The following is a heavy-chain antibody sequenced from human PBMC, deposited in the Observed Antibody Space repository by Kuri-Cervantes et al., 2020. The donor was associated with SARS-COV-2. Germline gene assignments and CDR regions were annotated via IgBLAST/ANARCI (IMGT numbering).Heavy chain of an antibody. Sequence: GGSLRLSCAASGFTFSSYSMNWVRQAPGKGLEWVSSISSSSSYIYYADSVKGRFAISRDNSKNTLYLQMNSLRAEDTAVYYCAKDYYYDSSGYPRVVVDYWGQGTLVTVSS. J-gene: IGHJ4*02. CDR3: AKDYYYDSSGYPRVVVDY. CDR1: GFTFSSYS. V-gene: IGHV3-21*04. D-gene: IGHD3-22*01. CDR2: ISSSSSYI.